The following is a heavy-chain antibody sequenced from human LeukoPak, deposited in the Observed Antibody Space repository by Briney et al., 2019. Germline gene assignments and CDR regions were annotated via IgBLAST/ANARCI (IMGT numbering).Heavy chain of an antibody. V-gene: IGHV4-59*01. CDR2: IYYSGST. CDR1: GGSISSYY. J-gene: IGHJ4*02. D-gene: IGHD4-11*01. Sequence: SETLSLTCTVSGGSISSYYWSWIRQPPGKGLEWIGYIYYSGSTNYNPSLKSRVTISVDTSKNQFSLKLSSVTAADTAVYYCARGDYSFDYWGQGTLVTVSS. CDR3: ARGDYSFDY.